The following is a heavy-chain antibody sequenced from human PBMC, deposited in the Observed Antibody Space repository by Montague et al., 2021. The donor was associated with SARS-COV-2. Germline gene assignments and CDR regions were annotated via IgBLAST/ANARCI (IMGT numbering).Heavy chain of an antibody. CDR3: AGGLLWFGEFGY. CDR2: ISYDGSNK. D-gene: IGHD3-10*01. Sequence: SLRLSCAASGFTFSSYAMHWVRRAPGKGLEWVAVISYDGSNKYYADSVKGRFTISRDNSKNTLYLQMNSLRAEDTAVYYCAGGLLWFGEFGYWGQGTLVTVSS. CDR1: GFTFSSYA. J-gene: IGHJ4*02. V-gene: IGHV3-30-3*01.